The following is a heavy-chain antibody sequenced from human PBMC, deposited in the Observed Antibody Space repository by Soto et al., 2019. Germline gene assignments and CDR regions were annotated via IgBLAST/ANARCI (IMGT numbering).Heavy chain of an antibody. CDR1: GGTFSSYA. Sequence: GASVKVSCRASGGTFSSYAISWVRQAPGQGLEWMGGIIPIFGTANYAQKFQGRVTITADESTSTAYMELSSLRSEDTAVYYCARDPTFYCSGGSCYNGWFDPLGQGTLVTVSS. D-gene: IGHD2-15*01. V-gene: IGHV1-69*13. CDR3: ARDPTFYCSGGSCYNGWFDP. CDR2: IIPIFGTA. J-gene: IGHJ5*02.